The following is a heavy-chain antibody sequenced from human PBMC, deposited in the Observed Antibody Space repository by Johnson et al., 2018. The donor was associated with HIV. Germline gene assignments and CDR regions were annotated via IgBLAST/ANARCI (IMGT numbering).Heavy chain of an antibody. D-gene: IGHD3-16*01. J-gene: IGHJ3*02. CDR3: AREGESLLDAFDI. Sequence: QVQLVESGGGLVQPGGSLRLSCAASGFTFSSYGMHWVRQAPGKGLEWVAFIRYDGSNKYYADYVKGRFTISRDNSKNTLYLQMNSLRAEDTAVYYCAREGESLLDAFDIWGQGTMVTVSA. V-gene: IGHV3-30*02. CDR1: GFTFSSYG. CDR2: IRYDGSNK.